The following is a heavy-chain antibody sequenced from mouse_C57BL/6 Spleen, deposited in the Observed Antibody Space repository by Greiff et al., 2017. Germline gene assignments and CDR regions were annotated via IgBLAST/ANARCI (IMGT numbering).Heavy chain of an antibody. CDR1: GFTFSSYA. Sequence: EVQRVESGGGLVKPGGSLKLSCAASGFTFSSYAMSWVRQTPEKRLEWVATISDGGSYTYYPDNVKGRFTISRDNAKNNLDLQMSQLESEDTAMYFCARDSPRGGAMDFWGQGTPGTRSS. CDR2: ISDGGSYT. CDR3: ARDSPRGGAMDF. D-gene: IGHD6-1*01. V-gene: IGHV5-4*01. J-gene: IGHJ4*01.